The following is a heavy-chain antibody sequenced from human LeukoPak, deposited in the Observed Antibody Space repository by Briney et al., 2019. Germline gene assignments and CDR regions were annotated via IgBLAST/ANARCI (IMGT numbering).Heavy chain of an antibody. V-gene: IGHV3-23*01. D-gene: IGHD1-14*01. CDR3: ARGVEPLAANTLAY. J-gene: IGHJ4*02. CDR1: GFTLSSSA. Sequence: GGSLGLSCAASGFTLSSSAMSWVRQAPGKGLEWVSVMTEGGATYYADSVRGRFIISRDNSKNMVYLQMNSLRVDDTAVYYCARGVEPLAANTLAYWGQGTLVTVSS. CDR2: MTEGGAT.